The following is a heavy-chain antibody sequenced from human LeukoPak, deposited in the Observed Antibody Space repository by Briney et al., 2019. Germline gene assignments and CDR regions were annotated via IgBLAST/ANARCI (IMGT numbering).Heavy chain of an antibody. J-gene: IGHJ4*02. V-gene: IGHV4-4*02. CDR3: ARAPPGDSHDY. Sequence: ASETLSLTCAVSGDSVGSNYWWTWVRQSPGKGLEWIGEIYHSGSTHYNPSLKSRVTISVDKSKNQFFLTLTSVSAADTAVYYCARAPPGDSHDYWGQGTLVTVSS. D-gene: IGHD5-18*01. CDR2: IYHSGST. CDR1: GDSVGSNYW.